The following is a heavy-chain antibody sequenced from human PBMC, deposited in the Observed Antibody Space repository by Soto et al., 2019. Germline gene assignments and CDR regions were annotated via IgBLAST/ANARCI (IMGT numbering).Heavy chain of an antibody. CDR1: GGSISAFY. V-gene: IGHV4-4*07. CDR3: ARDNRDFLGPLGYGMDV. CDR2: IDTSGNT. D-gene: IGHD3-3*01. J-gene: IGHJ6*02. Sequence: ASETLSLTCTVSGGSISAFYWSWIRQPAGKGLEWIGRIDTSGNTNYNPSLKSRVTMSIDTSKKQFSLKLTSVTAEDTAVYYCARDNRDFLGPLGYGMDVWGQGTTVTVS.